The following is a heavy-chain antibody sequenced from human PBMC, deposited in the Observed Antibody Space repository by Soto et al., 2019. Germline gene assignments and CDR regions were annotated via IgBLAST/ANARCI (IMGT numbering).Heavy chain of an antibody. CDR1: GFTFSSYW. Sequence: GGSLRLSCAASGFTFSSYWMSWVRQAPGQGLEWVANIKQDGSEKYYVDSVKGRFTISRDNAKNSLYLQMNSLRAEDTAVYYCAREGHKPNPRLDYYAMDVWGQGTTGTVSS. CDR2: IKQDGSEK. V-gene: IGHV3-7*03. J-gene: IGHJ6*02. CDR3: AREGHKPNPRLDYYAMDV. D-gene: IGHD2-21*01.